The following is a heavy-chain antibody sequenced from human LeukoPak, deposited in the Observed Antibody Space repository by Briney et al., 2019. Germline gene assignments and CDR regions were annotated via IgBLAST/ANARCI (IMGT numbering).Heavy chain of an antibody. Sequence: GGSLRLSCAASGFSFSDYSMTWVRQAPGKALEWVSSISGNSFHIFYADSVKGRFTVSRDNAYKSLYLQLNSLRAEDTAVYYCASGTIVGARGADNWGQGTLVTVSS. CDR1: GFSFSDYS. D-gene: IGHD1-26*01. CDR3: ASGTIVGARGADN. CDR2: ISGNSFHI. J-gene: IGHJ4*02. V-gene: IGHV3-21*01.